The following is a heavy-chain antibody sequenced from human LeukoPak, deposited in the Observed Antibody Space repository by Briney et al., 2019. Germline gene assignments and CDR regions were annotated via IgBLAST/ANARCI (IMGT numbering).Heavy chain of an antibody. CDR1: GFTFSSYS. CDR3: AREGRMAYCGGDCYLDY. D-gene: IGHD2-21*02. J-gene: IGHJ4*02. V-gene: IGHV3-48*01. CDR2: ISSSSSTI. Sequence: PGGSLRLSCAASGFTFSSYSMNWVRQAPGKGLEWVSYISSSSSTIYYADSVKGRFTISRDNAKNSLYLQMNSLRAEDTAVYYCAREGRMAYCGGDCYLDYWGQGTLVTVSS.